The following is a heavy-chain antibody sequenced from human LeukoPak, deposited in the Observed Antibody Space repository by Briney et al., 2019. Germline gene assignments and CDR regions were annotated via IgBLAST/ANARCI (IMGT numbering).Heavy chain of an antibody. CDR1: GYSFTSYW. CDR2: IDPSDSYN. D-gene: IGHD3-10*01. Sequence: RGESLKISCKGSGYSFTSYWISWVRQMPGKGLEWMGRIDPSDSYNNYRPSFQGHVTISADKSISTAFLQWSSLKASDTAMYYCARLRVRGVIAAFDIWGQGTMVTVCS. CDR3: ARLRVRGVIAAFDI. V-gene: IGHV5-10-1*01. J-gene: IGHJ3*02.